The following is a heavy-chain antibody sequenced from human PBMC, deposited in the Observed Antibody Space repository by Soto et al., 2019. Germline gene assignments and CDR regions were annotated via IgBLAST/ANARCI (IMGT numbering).Heavy chain of an antibody. D-gene: IGHD1-26*01. CDR1: GYTFTSYG. Sequence: GASVKVSCKASGYTFTSYGISWVRQAPGQGLEWMGWISAYNGNTNYAQKLQGRVTMTTDTSTSTAYMELRSLRSDDTAVYYCARGWDGDLEYYYYGTDVWGQGTTVTVSS. J-gene: IGHJ6*02. CDR3: ARGWDGDLEYYYYGTDV. CDR2: ISAYNGNT. V-gene: IGHV1-18*01.